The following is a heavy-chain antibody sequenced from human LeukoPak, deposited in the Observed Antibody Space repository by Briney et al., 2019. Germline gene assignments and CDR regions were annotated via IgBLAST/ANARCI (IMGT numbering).Heavy chain of an antibody. D-gene: IGHD2-2*01. V-gene: IGHV1-18*01. CDR2: ISAYNGNT. J-gene: IGHJ5*02. CDR1: GYTFTSYG. CDR3: ARDPIIVVVPAAVGYNWFDP. Sequence: GASVKVSCKASGYTFTSYGISWVRQAPGQGLEWMGWISAYNGNTNYAQKLQGRVTMTTDTSTSTAYMELRSLRSDDTAVYYCARDPIIVVVPAAVGYNWFDPWGQGTLVTVSS.